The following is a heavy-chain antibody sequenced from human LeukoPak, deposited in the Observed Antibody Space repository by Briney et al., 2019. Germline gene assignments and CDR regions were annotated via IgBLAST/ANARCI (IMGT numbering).Heavy chain of an antibody. CDR1: GFTFSTYA. J-gene: IGHJ3*02. D-gene: IGHD3-22*01. V-gene: IGHV3-30-3*01. CDR2: ISFDGSNK. CDR3: ARDYDSSHDFDI. Sequence: GGSLRLSCAASGFTFSTYAIHWVRQAPGKGLEWVAVISFDGSNKYYADSVKGRFTISRDNPKNTLYLQMNSLRTEDTAVYYCARDYDSSHDFDIWGQGTIVTVS.